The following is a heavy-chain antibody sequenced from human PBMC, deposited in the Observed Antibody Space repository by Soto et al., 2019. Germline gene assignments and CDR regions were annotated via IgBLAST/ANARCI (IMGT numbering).Heavy chain of an antibody. V-gene: IGHV1-69*01. J-gene: IGHJ3*02. CDR1: GGTFSSYA. CDR2: IIPIFGTA. D-gene: IGHD3-3*02. CDR3: ARDGLSFPVAFDI. Sequence: QVQLVQSGAEVKKPGSSVKVSCKASGGTFSSYAISWVRQAPGQGLEWMGGIIPIFGTANYAQKFQGRVKITGDEPTNKADRDVSSLTSEDRPVYYCARDGLSFPVAFDIWGQGKMVTVS.